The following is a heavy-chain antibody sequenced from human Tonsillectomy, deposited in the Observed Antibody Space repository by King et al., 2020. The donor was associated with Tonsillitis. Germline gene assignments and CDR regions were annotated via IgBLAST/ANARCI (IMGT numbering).Heavy chain of an antibody. V-gene: IGHV7-4-1*02. CDR2: INTNTGNP. D-gene: IGHD3-16*01. J-gene: IGHJ6*02. CDR1: GYTFTSYA. CDR3: ARPEVDRDGGYYGMDV. Sequence: VQLVESGSELKKPGASVTVSCKASGYTFTSYAINWVRQAPGQGLEWMGWINTNTGNPTYAQGFTGRFVFSLDTSVSTAFLQISSLKAEDTAVYYCARPEVDRDGGYYGMDVWGQGTTVTVSS.